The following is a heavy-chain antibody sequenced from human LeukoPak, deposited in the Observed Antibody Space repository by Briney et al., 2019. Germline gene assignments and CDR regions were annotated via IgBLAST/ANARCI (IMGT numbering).Heavy chain of an antibody. CDR2: ISTDGSSN. Sequence: GGSLRLSCAASGFTLSGYWMHWVRQAPGKGLVWVSRISTDGSSNTYADSVKGRFTISRDNAKNTLYLQINSLRAEDTAVYYCARGRLTSSWYYFDYWGQGTLVTVSS. CDR3: ARGRLTSSWYYFDY. V-gene: IGHV3-74*01. CDR1: GFTLSGYW. D-gene: IGHD6-19*01. J-gene: IGHJ4*02.